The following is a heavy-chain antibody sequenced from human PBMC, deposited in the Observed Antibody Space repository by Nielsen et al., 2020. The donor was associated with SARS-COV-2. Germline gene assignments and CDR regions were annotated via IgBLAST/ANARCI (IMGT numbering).Heavy chain of an antibody. V-gene: IGHV3-21*04. CDR1: GFTFSSYS. CDR2: ISISSSSF. J-gene: IGHJ4*02. Sequence: GGSLRLSCAASGFTFSSYSMNWVRQAPGKGLEWVSSISISSSSFYYTDSVRGRFTISRDNAKNSLYLQMNSLRAEDTAVYYCAREGYYDRGFDYWGQGTLVTVSS. CDR3: AREGYYDRGFDY. D-gene: IGHD3-22*01.